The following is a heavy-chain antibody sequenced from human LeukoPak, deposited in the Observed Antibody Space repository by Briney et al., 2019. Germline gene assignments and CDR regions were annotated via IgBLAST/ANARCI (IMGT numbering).Heavy chain of an antibody. CDR3: AKDSDAYSSGWGHDAFDI. CDR2: ISWNSGSI. J-gene: IGHJ3*02. V-gene: IGHV3-9*01. CDR1: GFTFDDYV. Sequence: PGGSLRLSCAASGFTFDDYVMHWVRQAPGKGLEWVSGISWNSGSIGYADSVKGRFTISRDNAKNSLYLQMNSLRAEDTALYYCAKDSDAYSSGWGHDAFDIWGQGTMVTVSS. D-gene: IGHD6-19*01.